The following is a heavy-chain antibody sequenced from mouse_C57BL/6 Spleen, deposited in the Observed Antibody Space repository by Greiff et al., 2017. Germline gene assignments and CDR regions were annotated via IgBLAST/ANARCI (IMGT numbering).Heavy chain of an antibody. CDR3: TTGGYGNYARFAY. CDR1: GFNIKDDY. J-gene: IGHJ3*01. D-gene: IGHD2-1*01. V-gene: IGHV14-4*01. CDR2: IDPENGDT. Sequence: EVQLVESGAELVRPGASVKLSCTASGFNIKDDYMHWVKQRPEQGLEWIGWIDPENGDTEYASKFQGKATITADTSSNTAYLQLSSLTSEDTAVYYCTTGGYGNYARFAYWGQGTLVTVSA.